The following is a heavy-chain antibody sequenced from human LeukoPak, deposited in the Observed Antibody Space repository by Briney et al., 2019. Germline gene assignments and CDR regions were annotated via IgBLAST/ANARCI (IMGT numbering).Heavy chain of an antibody. CDR2: INNVGSHI. CDR1: GGSISSSS. V-gene: IGHV3-21*01. CDR3: AWNYYDSSGYYLDY. J-gene: IGHJ4*02. Sequence: ETLSLTCTVSGGSISSSSYYWGWIRQPPGKGLEWVSSINNVGSHIYYADSVKGRFTISRDNAKNSLYLQMNSLRAEDTAVYYCAWNYYDSSGYYLDYWGQGTLVTVSS. D-gene: IGHD3-22*01.